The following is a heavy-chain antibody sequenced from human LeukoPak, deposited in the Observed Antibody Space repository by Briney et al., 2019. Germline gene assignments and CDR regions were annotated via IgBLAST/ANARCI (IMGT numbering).Heavy chain of an antibody. V-gene: IGHV5-51*01. D-gene: IGHD5-18*01. CDR1: GYSFTSYW. CDR3: ARLVETAMVNFDY. J-gene: IGHJ4*02. Sequence: GESLKISCKGSGYSFTSYWIGWVRQMPGKALEWMVIIYPGDSDTRYSPSFQGQVTISADKSISTAYVQWSSLKASDTAMYYCARLVETAMVNFDYWGQGTLVTVSS. CDR2: IYPGDSDT.